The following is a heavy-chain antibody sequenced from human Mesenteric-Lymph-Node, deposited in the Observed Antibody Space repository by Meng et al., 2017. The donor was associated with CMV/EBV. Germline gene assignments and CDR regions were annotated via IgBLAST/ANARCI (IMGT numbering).Heavy chain of an antibody. CDR3: ARKRDIAAAGRGWFDP. CDR1: GYTFTSYC. D-gene: IGHD6-13*01. Sequence: ASVKVSCKASGYTFTSYCMHWVRQAPGQGLEWMGIINPSGGSTSYAQKFQGRVTMTRDTSTSTVYMELSSLRSEDTAVYYCARKRDIAAAGRGWFDPWGQGTLVTVSS. V-gene: IGHV1-46*01. CDR2: INPSGGST. J-gene: IGHJ5*02.